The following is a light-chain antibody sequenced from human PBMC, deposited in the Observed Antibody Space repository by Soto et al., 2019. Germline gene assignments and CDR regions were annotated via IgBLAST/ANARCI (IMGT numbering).Light chain of an antibody. CDR1: QSVSSN. V-gene: IGKV3-15*01. CDR3: QQYNNWPYT. CDR2: GAS. Sequence: EIVMTQSPATLSVSPGERATLSCRASQSVSSNLAWYQQKPGQAPRLLIYGASTRATGIPARFSGSGSGTEFTLNISSLQSADFAVYYCQQYNNWPYTFGQGTKLEIK. J-gene: IGKJ2*01.